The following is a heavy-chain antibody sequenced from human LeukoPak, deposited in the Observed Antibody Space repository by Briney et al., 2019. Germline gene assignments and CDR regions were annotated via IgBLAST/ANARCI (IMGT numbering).Heavy chain of an antibody. D-gene: IGHD2-21*02. CDR1: GGSISSYY. CDR2: IYYSGST. J-gene: IGHJ4*02. Sequence: SETLSLTCTVSGGSISSYYWSWIRQPPGKGLEWIGYIYYSGSTNYSPSLKSRVTISVDTSKNQFSLKLSSVTAADTAVYYCARGVGERTGYIVVVTAVTFDYWGQGTLVTVSS. CDR3: ARGVGERTGYIVVVTAVTFDY. V-gene: IGHV4-59*01.